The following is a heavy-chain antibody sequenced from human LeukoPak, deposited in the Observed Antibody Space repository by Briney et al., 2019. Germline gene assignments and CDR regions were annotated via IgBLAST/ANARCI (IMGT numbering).Heavy chain of an antibody. V-gene: IGHV4-61*02. CDR1: GGSISSGNYY. CDR3: ARDYGSGISYFDH. CDR2: IYISGST. J-gene: IGHJ4*02. Sequence: MSSETLSLTCTVSGGSISSGNYYWSWIRQPAGKGLEWIGRIYISGSTNYNPSLKSRVTISIDTSKNQLSLKLNSVTAADTAVYYCARDYGSGISYFDHWGQGTLDTVSS. D-gene: IGHD3-10*01.